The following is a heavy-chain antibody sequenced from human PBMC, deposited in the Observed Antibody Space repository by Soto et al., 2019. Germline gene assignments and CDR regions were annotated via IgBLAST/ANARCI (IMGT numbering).Heavy chain of an antibody. CDR2: IRGFSPYT. CDR3: ARDRGYDAHDYCYYALDV. V-gene: IGHV3-21*01. Sequence: EVQLVESGGGLVKPGGSLRLSCVASGFTFRSYTMNWVRQAPGKGLEWVSAIRGFSPYTFYADSLKGRFTISRDNAKNSLYLQMNSLRAEDTAVYYCARDRGYDAHDYCYYALDVGGQGTTFTVSS. J-gene: IGHJ6*01. D-gene: IGHD2-15*01. CDR1: GFTFRSYT.